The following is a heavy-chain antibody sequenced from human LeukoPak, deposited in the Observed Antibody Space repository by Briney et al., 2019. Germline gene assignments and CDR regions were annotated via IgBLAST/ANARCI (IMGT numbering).Heavy chain of an antibody. V-gene: IGHV4-31*03. CDR2: IYYSGST. Sequence: SEALSLTCTVSGGSISSGGYYWSWIRQHPGTGLEWIGYIYYSGSTYYNPSLKSRVTISVDTSKNQFSLKLSSVTAADTAVYYCARGAPSPTDDAFDIWGQGTMVTVSS. CDR3: ARGAPSPTDDAFDI. D-gene: IGHD4-17*01. CDR1: GGSISSGGYY. J-gene: IGHJ3*02.